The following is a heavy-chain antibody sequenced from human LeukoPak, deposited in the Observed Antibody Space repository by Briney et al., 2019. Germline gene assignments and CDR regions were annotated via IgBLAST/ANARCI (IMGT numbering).Heavy chain of an antibody. Sequence: GGSLRLSCAASGFTVSSNYMSWVRQAPGKGLEWVSVIYSGGSTYYADSVKGRFTISRDNSKNTLYLQMNSLRAEDTAVYYCARAHHYYCSGSHFDYWGQGTLVTVSS. V-gene: IGHV3-53*01. CDR1: GFTVSSNY. J-gene: IGHJ4*02. CDR2: IYSGGST. CDR3: ARAHHYYCSGSHFDY. D-gene: IGHD3-10*01.